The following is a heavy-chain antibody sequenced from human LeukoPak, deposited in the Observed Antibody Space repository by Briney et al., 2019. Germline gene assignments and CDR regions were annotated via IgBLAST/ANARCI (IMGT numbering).Heavy chain of an antibody. CDR2: IIPICGTA. CDR1: GATFSSYA. J-gene: IGHJ4*02. V-gene: IGHV1-69*01. D-gene: IGHD2-15*01. Sequence: AVKLFCKASGATFSSYAISWGRDAPGQGLGLVGGIIPICGTADYAQKFQGRVTITADESTSTAYMELSRLRSEDTAVYYCARVYCSGGSCSFDYWGQGTLVTVSS. CDR3: ARVYCSGGSCSFDY.